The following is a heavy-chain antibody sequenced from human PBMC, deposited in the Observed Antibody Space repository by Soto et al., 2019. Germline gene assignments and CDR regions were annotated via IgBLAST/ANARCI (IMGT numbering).Heavy chain of an antibody. J-gene: IGHJ4*02. CDR1: GGSIRSYY. CDR2: IYYSGST. CDR3: ARQVSRYCSSTSCYEIDY. V-gene: IGHV4-59*08. D-gene: IGHD2-2*01. Sequence: SQTLSLTCTVSGGSIRSYYWSWIRQPPGKGLEWIGYIYYSGSTNYNPSLKSRVTISVDTSKNQFSLKLSSVTAADTAVYYCARQVSRYCSSTSCYEIDYWGQGTLVTVSS.